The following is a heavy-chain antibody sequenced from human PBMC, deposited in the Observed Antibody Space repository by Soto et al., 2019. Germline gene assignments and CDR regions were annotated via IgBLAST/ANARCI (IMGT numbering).Heavy chain of an antibody. CDR1: GYSISSSNW. D-gene: IGHD2-2*01. J-gene: IGHJ3*02. CDR3: ARGDYAKAFDI. Sequence: QVQLQESGPGQVKPSDTLSLICAVSGYSISSSNWWGWIRQPPGKGLEWIGNIYYSGSAYYNPSLKSRVTMSVDTSKNQFSLKLTSVTAVDTAVYYCARGDYAKAFDIWGQGTTVTVSS. CDR2: IYYSGSA. V-gene: IGHV4-28*03.